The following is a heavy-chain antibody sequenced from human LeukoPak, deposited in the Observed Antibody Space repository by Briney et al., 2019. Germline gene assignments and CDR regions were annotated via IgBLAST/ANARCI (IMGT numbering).Heavy chain of an antibody. CDR2: IIPIFGTA. CDR1: GYTFTGYY. V-gene: IGHV1-69*05. Sequence: SVKVSFKASGYTFTGYYMHWVRQAPGQGLEWMGGIIPIFGTANYAQKFQGRVTITTDESTSTAYMELSSLRSEDTAVYYCASHRVSSGWCEFDYWGQGTLVTVSS. J-gene: IGHJ4*02. D-gene: IGHD6-19*01. CDR3: ASHRVSSGWCEFDY.